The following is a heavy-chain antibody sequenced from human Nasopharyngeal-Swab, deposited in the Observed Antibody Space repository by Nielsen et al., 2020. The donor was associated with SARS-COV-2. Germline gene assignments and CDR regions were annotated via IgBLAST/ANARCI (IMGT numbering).Heavy chain of an antibody. V-gene: IGHV4-34*01. CDR2: INHSGST. D-gene: IGHD6-13*01. J-gene: IGHJ6*03. Sequence: WIRQPPGKGLEWIGEINHSGSTNYNPSLKSRVTISVDTSKNQFSLKLTSVTAADTAAYYCARCFCPWKAAARWYYMDVWGKGTTVTVSS. CDR3: ARCFCPWKAAARWYYMDV.